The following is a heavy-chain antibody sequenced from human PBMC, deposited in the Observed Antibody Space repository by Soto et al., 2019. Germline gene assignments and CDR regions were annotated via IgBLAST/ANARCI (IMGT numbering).Heavy chain of an antibody. CDR1: GFTFSSYA. CDR3: ARARYGDYGGIGY. J-gene: IGHJ4*02. V-gene: IGHV3-30-3*01. CDR2: ISYDGSNK. D-gene: IGHD4-17*01. Sequence: GGSLRLSCAASGFTFSSYAMHWVRQAPGKGLEWVAVISYDGSNKYYADSVKGRFTISRDNSKNTLYLQMNSLRAEDTAVYYCARARYGDYGGIGYWGQGTLVTVSS.